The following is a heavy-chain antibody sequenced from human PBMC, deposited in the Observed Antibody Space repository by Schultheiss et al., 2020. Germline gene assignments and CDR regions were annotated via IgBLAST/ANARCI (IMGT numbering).Heavy chain of an antibody. CDR1: GASISSGGFS. CDR3: ARDYGSGRGQGGMDV. J-gene: IGHJ6*02. Sequence: SETLSLTCAVSGASISSGGFSWNWIRQPPGKGLEWIGHIYQSGSTYYNPSLKSRVTLSIDRSKNQFSLKLSSVTAADTAVYYCARDYGSGRGQGGMDVWGQGTTVTVSS. V-gene: IGHV4-30-2*01. CDR2: IYQSGST. D-gene: IGHD3-10*01.